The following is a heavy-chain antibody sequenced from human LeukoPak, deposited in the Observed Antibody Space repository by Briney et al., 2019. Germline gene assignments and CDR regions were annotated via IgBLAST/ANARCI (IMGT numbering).Heavy chain of an antibody. Sequence: GGSLRLSCAASGFTFSSYSMNWVRQAPGKGLEWVSSISSSSSYIYYADSVKGRFTISRDNAKNSLYLQMNSLRAEDTAVYYCAREASLGLNPFDYWGQGTLVTVSS. V-gene: IGHV3-21*01. J-gene: IGHJ4*02. CDR3: AREASLGLNPFDY. CDR2: ISSSSSYI. CDR1: GFTFSSYS. D-gene: IGHD1-14*01.